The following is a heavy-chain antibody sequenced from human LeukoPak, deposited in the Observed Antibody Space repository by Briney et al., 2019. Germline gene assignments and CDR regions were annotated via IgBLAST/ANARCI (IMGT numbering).Heavy chain of an antibody. CDR3: AKVPHYDIFTGYSDY. CDR1: GFTFSSYA. D-gene: IGHD3-9*01. Sequence: GGSLRLSCAASGFTFSSYAMSWVRQAPGKGLEWVSAISGSGGSTYYADSVKGRFTISRDNSKNTLYLQMNSLRAEDTAVYYCAKVPHYDIFTGYSDYWGQGTLVTVSS. V-gene: IGHV3-23*01. J-gene: IGHJ4*02. CDR2: ISGSGGST.